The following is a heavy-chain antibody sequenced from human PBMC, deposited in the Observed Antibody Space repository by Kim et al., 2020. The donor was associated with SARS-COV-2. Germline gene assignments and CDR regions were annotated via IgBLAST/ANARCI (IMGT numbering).Heavy chain of an antibody. CDR2: IYYSGST. CDR1: GGSISSYY. D-gene: IGHD3-22*01. CDR3: ARGAHYYDSSGPFGY. V-gene: IGHV4-59*01. J-gene: IGHJ4*02. Sequence: SETLSLTCTVSGGSISSYYWSWIRQPPGKGLEWIGYIYYSGSTNYNPSLKSRVTISVDTSKNQFSLKLSSVTAADTAVYYCARGAHYYDSSGPFGYWGQGTLVTVSS.